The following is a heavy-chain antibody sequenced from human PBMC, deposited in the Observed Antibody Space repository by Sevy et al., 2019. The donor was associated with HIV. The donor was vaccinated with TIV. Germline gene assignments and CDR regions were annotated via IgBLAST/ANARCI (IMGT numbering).Heavy chain of an antibody. J-gene: IGHJ5*02. Sequence: SETLSLTCAVYGGSFSGYYWSWIRQPPGKGLEWIGEINHSGSNNYNPSLKSRVTISVDTSKNQFSLKLASVTAADTAADYCAVSPMTTENWFDHWGQGTLVTVSS. CDR2: INHSGSN. V-gene: IGHV4-34*01. D-gene: IGHD4-17*01. CDR3: AVSPMTTENWFDH. CDR1: GGSFSGYY.